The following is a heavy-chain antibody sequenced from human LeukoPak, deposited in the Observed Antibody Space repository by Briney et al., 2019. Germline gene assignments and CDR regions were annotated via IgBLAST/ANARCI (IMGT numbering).Heavy chain of an antibody. V-gene: IGHV1-69*13. CDR1: GGTFSSYA. D-gene: IGHD6-19*01. J-gene: IGHJ4*02. CDR3: ATYSSGWYTFDY. CDR2: IIPIFGTA. Sequence: GASVKVSCKASGGTFSSYAISWVRQAPGQGLEWMGGIIPIFGTANYAQKFQGRVTITADESTSTAYMELSSLRSEDTAVYYCATYSSGWYTFDYWGQGTLVTVSS.